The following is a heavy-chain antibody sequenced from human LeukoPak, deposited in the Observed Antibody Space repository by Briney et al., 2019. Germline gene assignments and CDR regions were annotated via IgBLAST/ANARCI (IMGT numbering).Heavy chain of an antibody. CDR2: IYSGVGT. Sequence: PGGSLRLSCAASGFIVSSRYMSWVRQAPGKGLEWVSAIYSGVGTNYADSVKGRFTISRDNSKNTLYLQMNNLRAEDTAVYYCTIFGVVFDYWGQGTLVTVSS. CDR1: GFIVSSRY. CDR3: TIFGVVFDY. V-gene: IGHV3-53*01. J-gene: IGHJ4*02. D-gene: IGHD3-3*01.